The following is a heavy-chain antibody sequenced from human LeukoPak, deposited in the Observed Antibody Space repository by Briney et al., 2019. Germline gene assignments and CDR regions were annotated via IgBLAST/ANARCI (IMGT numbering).Heavy chain of an antibody. D-gene: IGHD6-19*01. Sequence: PGGSLRLSCAASGFTFYTYAMSWVRQAPGKGLEWISTISSSGGTKYYADSVKGRFTVSRDNSKNTLYLQMNSLRAEDTAVYYCAKDGSGWYSYFDSWGQGTLVTVSS. CDR1: GFTFYTYA. J-gene: IGHJ4*02. CDR3: AKDGSGWYSYFDS. V-gene: IGHV3-23*01. CDR2: ISSSGGTK.